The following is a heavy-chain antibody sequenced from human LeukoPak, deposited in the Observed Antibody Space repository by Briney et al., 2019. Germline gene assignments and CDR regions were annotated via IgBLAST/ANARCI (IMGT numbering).Heavy chain of an antibody. Sequence: ASVKVSCKASGYTFTSYGISWVRQAPGQGLEWMGWISAYNGNTNYAQKLQGRVTMTTDTSTSTAYMELRSLRSDDTAVYYCARLPYCSSTSCYSNDYWGQGTLVTVSS. CDR3: ARLPYCSSTSCYSNDY. CDR1: GYTFTSYG. D-gene: IGHD2-2*01. CDR2: ISAYNGNT. J-gene: IGHJ4*02. V-gene: IGHV1-18*01.